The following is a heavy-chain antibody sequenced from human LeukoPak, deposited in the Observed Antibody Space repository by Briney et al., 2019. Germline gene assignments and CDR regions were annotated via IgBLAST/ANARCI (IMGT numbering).Heavy chain of an antibody. CDR3: ATVKFGLSFRITGRNGAFDI. V-gene: IGHV1-24*01. J-gene: IGHJ3*02. CDR2: FDPEDGET. D-gene: IGHD1-14*01. CDR1: GYTFTDYY. Sequence: ASVKVSCKASGYTFTDYYLHWVRQAPGKGLEWMGGFDPEDGETIYAQKFQGRVTMTEDTSTDTAYMELSSLRSEDTAVYYCATVKFGLSFRITGRNGAFDIWGQGTMVTVSS.